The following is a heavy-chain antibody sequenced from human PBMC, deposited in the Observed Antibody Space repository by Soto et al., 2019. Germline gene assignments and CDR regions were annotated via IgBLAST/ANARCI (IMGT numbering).Heavy chain of an antibody. Sequence: QVQLQESGPGLVKPSQTLSLTCTVSGGSINTGDYWCSWIRQPPGKGLEWIGFIYYSGTTYYNPSLKSRLSISLDASKNQFSLNLSSVTAADTAVFYCARKASGTSRFDYWGQGTLVTVSS. CDR1: GGSINTGDYW. CDR2: IYYSGTT. CDR3: ARKASGTSRFDY. V-gene: IGHV4-30-4*01. J-gene: IGHJ4*02. D-gene: IGHD3-10*01.